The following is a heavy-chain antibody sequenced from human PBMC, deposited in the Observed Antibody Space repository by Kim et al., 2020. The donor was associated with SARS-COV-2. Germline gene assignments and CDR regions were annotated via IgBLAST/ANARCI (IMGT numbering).Heavy chain of an antibody. J-gene: IGHJ4*02. CDR3: VTFRIAAAGTSVPFDY. V-gene: IGHV3-64D*09. D-gene: IGHD6-13*01. Sequence: VKGRFTISRDNSKQTLYLQMSSLRAEDTAVYYCVTFRIAAAGTSVPFDYWGQGTPVTVSS.